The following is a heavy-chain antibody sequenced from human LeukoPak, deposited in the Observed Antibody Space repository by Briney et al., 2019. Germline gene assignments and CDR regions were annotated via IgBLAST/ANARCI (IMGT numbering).Heavy chain of an antibody. V-gene: IGHV4-61*02. CDR1: GGSISSGSYY. CDR2: INTSGST. D-gene: IGHD3-3*01. CDR3: ARAKDFDFWSGYYIFDY. J-gene: IGHJ4*02. Sequence: SETLSLTCTVSGGSISSGSYYWSWIRQPAGKGLEWIGRINTSGSTNYNPSLKSRVTISVDTSKNQFSLKLSSVTAADTAVYYCARAKDFDFWSGYYIFDYWGLGTLVTVSS.